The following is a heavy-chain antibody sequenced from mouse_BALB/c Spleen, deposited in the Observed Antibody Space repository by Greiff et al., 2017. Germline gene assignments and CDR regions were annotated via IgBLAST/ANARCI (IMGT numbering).Heavy chain of an antibody. CDR1: GYSITSGYY. V-gene: IGHV3-6*02. CDR2: ISYDGSN. CDR3: ARRDYRYGYFDD. J-gene: IGHJ2*01. Sequence: EVKLQESGPGLVKPSQSLSLTCSVTGYSITSGYYWNWIRQFPGNKLEWMGYISYDGSNNYNPSLKNRISITRDTSKNQFFLKLNSVTTEDTATYYCARRDYRYGYFDDWGQGTTLTVSS. D-gene: IGHD2-14*01.